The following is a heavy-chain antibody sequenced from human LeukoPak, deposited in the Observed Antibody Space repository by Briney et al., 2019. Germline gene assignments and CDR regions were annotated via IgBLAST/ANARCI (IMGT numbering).Heavy chain of an antibody. D-gene: IGHD3-16*01. J-gene: IGHJ4*02. CDR3: ASLGSMITFGGVITLLDY. CDR1: GYTFTGYY. V-gene: IGHV1-2*02. CDR2: INPNGGGT. Sequence: ASVKVSCKASGYTFTGYYMHWVRQAPGQGLEWMGWINPNGGGTNYAQKFQGRVTMTRDTSISTAYMELSRLRSDDTAVYYCASLGSMITFGGVITLLDYWGQGTLVTVSS.